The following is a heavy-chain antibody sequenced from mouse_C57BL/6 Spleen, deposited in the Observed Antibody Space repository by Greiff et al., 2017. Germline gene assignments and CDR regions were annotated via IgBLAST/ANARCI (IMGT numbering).Heavy chain of an antibody. Sequence: VQLKQPGAELVKPGASVKLSCKASGYTFTSYWMHWVKQRPGQGLEWIGMIHPNSGSTNYNEKFKSKATLTVDKSSSTAYMQLSSLTSEDSAVYYCAREDYDDGYYDMDYWGQGTSVTVSS. CDR3: AREDYDDGYYDMDY. J-gene: IGHJ4*01. V-gene: IGHV1-64*01. D-gene: IGHD1-1*01. CDR1: GYTFTSYW. CDR2: IHPNSGST.